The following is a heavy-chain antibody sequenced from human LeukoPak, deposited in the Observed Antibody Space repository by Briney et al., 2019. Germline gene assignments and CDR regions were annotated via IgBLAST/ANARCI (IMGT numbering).Heavy chain of an antibody. Sequence: ASVKVSCKASGYTFTSYAMNWVRQAPGQGLEWMGWINTNTGNPTYAQGFTGRFVFSLDTSVSTAYLQISSLKAEDTAVYYCAGRKYYYDSSGYHLTDGFDPWGQGTLVTVSS. CDR3: AGRKYYYDSSGYHLTDGFDP. V-gene: IGHV7-4-1*02. J-gene: IGHJ5*02. CDR2: INTNTGNP. D-gene: IGHD3-22*01. CDR1: GYTFTSYA.